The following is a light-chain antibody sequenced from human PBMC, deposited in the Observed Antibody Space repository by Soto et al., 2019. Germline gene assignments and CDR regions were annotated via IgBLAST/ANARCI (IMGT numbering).Light chain of an antibody. CDR2: RNN. CDR3: AAWDDSLRGVV. V-gene: IGLV1-47*01. J-gene: IGLJ2*01. CDR1: SSNIGSNY. Sequence: QSVLTQPPSASGTPGQRVTISCSGSSSNIGSNYVYWYQQLPGTAPKLLIYRNNQRPSGVPDRFSGSKSDTSASPAISGLRSEDEADYYCAAWDDSLRGVVFGGGTKLTVL.